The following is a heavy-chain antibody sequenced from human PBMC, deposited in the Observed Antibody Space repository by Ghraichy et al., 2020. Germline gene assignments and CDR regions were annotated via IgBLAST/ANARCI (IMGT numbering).Heavy chain of an antibody. CDR1: GFIFSSHG. D-gene: IGHD3-10*01. V-gene: IGHV3-23*01. Sequence: LTCVASGFIFSSHGMSWVRQAPGKGLEWVSGISGPGGRTYYADSVKGRFTISRDNANQMLYVQMDSLRVEDTVTYYCTRDRATMGRGGFDYWGQGTLVTVPS. CDR3: TRDRATMGRGGFDY. J-gene: IGHJ4*02. CDR2: ISGPGGRT.